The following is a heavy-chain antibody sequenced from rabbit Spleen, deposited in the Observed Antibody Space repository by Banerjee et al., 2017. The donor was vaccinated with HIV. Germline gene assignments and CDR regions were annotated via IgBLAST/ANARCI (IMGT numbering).Heavy chain of an antibody. CDR3: ARDANAGGYGDL. D-gene: IGHD2-1*01. V-gene: IGHV1S45*01. CDR1: GIDFSSYFY. J-gene: IGHJ6*01. Sequence: QEQLVESGGGLVRPEGSLTLTCKASGIDFSSYFYMCWVRQAPGKGLELIACIYTTSGSTWYASWVNGRFTISKTSSTTVTLQMTSLTAADTATYFCARDANAGGYGDLWGPGTLVTVS. CDR2: IYTTSGST.